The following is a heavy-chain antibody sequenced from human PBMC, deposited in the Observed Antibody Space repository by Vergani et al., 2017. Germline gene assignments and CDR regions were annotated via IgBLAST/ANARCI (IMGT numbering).Heavy chain of an antibody. CDR2: ISYDGSNK. CDR1: GFTFSSYG. V-gene: IGHV3-30*18. J-gene: IGHJ4*02. Sequence: VQLVESGGGLVQPGGSLRLSCAASGFTFSSYGMHWVRQAPGKGLEWVAVISYDGSNKYYADSVKGRFTISRDNSKNTLYLQMNSLRAEDTAVYYCAKHYDFWSGYYRTYYFDYWGQGTLVTVSS. D-gene: IGHD3-3*01. CDR3: AKHYDFWSGYYRTYYFDY.